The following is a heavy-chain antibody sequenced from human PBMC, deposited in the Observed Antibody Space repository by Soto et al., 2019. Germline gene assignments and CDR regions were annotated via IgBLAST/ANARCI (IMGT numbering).Heavy chain of an antibody. CDR2: ISSSSSYI. CDR3: ARVMYGYFDWLPLLD. CDR1: GGPFSSYS. J-gene: IGHJ4*02. V-gene: IGHV3-21*01. D-gene: IGHD3-9*01. Sequence: GGSLRLSCAASGGPFSSYSMNWVRQAPGKGLEWVSSISSSSSYIYYADSVKGRFTISRDNAKNSLYLQMNSLRAEDTAVYYCARVMYGYFDWLPLLDWGRGTLVTVSS.